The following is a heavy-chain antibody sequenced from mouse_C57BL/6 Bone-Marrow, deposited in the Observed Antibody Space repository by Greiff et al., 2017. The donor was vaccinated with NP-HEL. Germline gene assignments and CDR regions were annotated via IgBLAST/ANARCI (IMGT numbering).Heavy chain of an antibody. CDR2: ISSGGDYI. J-gene: IGHJ2*01. V-gene: IGHV5-9-1*02. CDR1: GFTFSSYA. Sequence: EVMLVESGEGLVKPGGSLKLSCAASGFTFSSYAMSWVRQTPEKRLEWVAYISSGGDYIYYADTVKGRFTISRDNARNTLYLQMSSLKSEYTAMYYCTLLHLYYFDYWGQGTTLTVSS. D-gene: IGHD1-1*01. CDR3: TLLHLYYFDY.